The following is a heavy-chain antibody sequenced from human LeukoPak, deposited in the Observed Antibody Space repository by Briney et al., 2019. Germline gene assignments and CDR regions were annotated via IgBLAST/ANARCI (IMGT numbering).Heavy chain of an antibody. J-gene: IGHJ4*02. CDR2: LNEDGSKR. CDR1: GFTFSSYW. Sequence: QPGGSLRLSCAASGFTFSSYWMTWVRQAPGKGLEWVASLNEDGSKRSYVGSVKGRFTISRDNAQKSVYLQMNSLTAEDTVVYYCARDTGTYLCDYWGQGTLVTVSS. V-gene: IGHV3-7*03. CDR3: ARDTGTYLCDY. D-gene: IGHD1-7*01.